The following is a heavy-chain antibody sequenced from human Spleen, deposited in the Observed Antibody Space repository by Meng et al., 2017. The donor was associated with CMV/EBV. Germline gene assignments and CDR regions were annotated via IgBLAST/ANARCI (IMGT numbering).Heavy chain of an antibody. CDR1: GFTFSSYE. V-gene: IGHV3-48*03. CDR3: ARDGVEKDDFYGMDV. D-gene: IGHD3-3*01. J-gene: IGHJ6*02. Sequence: GESLKISCAASGFTFSSYEMNWVRQAPGKGLEWVSYISSSSSTIYYADSVKGRFTISRDNAKNSLYLQMNSLRAEDTAVYYCARDGVEKDDFYGMDVWGQGTTVTVSS. CDR2: ISSSSSTI.